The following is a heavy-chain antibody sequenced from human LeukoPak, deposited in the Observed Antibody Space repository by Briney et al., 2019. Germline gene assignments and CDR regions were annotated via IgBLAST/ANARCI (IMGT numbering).Heavy chain of an antibody. V-gene: IGHV3-48*01. Sequence: PGGSLRLSCAASGFTFSSYSMNWVRQAPGKGLEWVSYISSSSSTIYYADSVKGRFTISRDNAKNSLYLQMNSLRAEDTAVYYCASFAVVPAAIPLGYWGQGTLVTVSS. CDR2: ISSSSSTI. D-gene: IGHD2-2*01. J-gene: IGHJ4*02. CDR3: ASFAVVPAAIPLGY. CDR1: GFTFSSYS.